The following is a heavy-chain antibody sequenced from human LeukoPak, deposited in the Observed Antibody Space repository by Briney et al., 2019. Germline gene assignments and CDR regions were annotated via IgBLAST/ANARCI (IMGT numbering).Heavy chain of an antibody. Sequence: SVKVSCKASGATFSDFVISWVRQAPGQGLNWMGGISPLLGASKHTQKFQDRVTITADGSTSTAYMELSDLRPADTAVYYCATYDVLTGFEYWGQGTLVTVS. CDR3: ATYDVLTGFEY. J-gene: IGHJ4*02. CDR2: ISPLLGAS. D-gene: IGHD3-9*01. V-gene: IGHV1-69*01. CDR1: GATFSDFV.